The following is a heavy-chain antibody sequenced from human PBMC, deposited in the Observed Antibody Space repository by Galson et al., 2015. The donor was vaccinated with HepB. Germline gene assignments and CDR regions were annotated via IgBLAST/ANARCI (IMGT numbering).Heavy chain of an antibody. CDR1: GFTFSSYS. V-gene: IGHV3-21*01. Sequence: SLRLSCAASGFTFSSYSMNWVRQAPGKGLEWVSSISSSSSYIYYADSVKGRFTISRDNAKNSLYLQMNSLRAEDTAVYYRARDHLEGVEMATIPSYYYGMDVWGQGTTVTVSS. D-gene: IGHD5-24*01. CDR2: ISSSSSYI. J-gene: IGHJ6*02. CDR3: ARDHLEGVEMATIPSYYYGMDV.